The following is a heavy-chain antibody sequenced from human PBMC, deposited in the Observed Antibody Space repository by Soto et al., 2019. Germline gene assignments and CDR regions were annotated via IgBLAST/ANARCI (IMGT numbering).Heavy chain of an antibody. CDR1: GFTFSSYE. CDR3: ARDSSRMVRGVIDAFDI. CDR2: ISSSSSTI. V-gene: IGHV3-48*03. Sequence: GGSLRLSCAASGFTFSSYEMNWVRQAPGKGLEWVSYISSSSSTIYYADSVKGRLTISRDNANNTLYLQMNSLRAEDTAVYYGARDSSRMVRGVIDAFDIWGQGTMVTVSS. D-gene: IGHD3-10*01. J-gene: IGHJ3*02.